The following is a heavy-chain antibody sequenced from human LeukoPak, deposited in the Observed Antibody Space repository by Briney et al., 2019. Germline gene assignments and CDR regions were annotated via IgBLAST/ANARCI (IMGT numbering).Heavy chain of an antibody. D-gene: IGHD5-18*01. CDR2: IYTSGST. CDR1: GGSISSDY. J-gene: IGHJ4*02. V-gene: IGHV4-4*07. CDR3: ARGGYSYGFFDY. Sequence: SETLSLTCTVSGGSISSDYWSWIRQPDGKGLEWIGRIYTSGSTNYNPSLKSRVTISVDTSKNQFSLKLSSVTAADTAVYYCARGGYSYGFFDYWGQGTLVTVSS.